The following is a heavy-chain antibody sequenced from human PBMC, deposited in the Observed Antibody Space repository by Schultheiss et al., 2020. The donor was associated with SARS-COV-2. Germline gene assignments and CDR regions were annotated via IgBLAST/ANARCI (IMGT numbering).Heavy chain of an antibody. CDR2: ISSSGSTI. V-gene: IGHV3-48*04. Sequence: GGSLRLSCAASGFTFSSYWMSWVRQAPGKGLEWVSYISSSGSTIYYADSVKGRFTISRDNAKNSLYLQMNSLRAEDTAVYYCAKDREVIVPAASDYWGQGTLVTVSS. J-gene: IGHJ4*02. CDR1: GFTFSSYW. CDR3: AKDREVIVPAASDY. D-gene: IGHD2-2*01.